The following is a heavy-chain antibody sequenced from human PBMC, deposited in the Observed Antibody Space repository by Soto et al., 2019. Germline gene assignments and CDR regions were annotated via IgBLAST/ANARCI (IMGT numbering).Heavy chain of an antibody. Sequence: QVQLVQSGAEVKKPGASVKVSCKVSGYTLTELSMHWVRQAPGKGLEWMGGFDPEDGETIYAQKFHGRVNMTEYTSTDTAYMELSSLRSEDTAVYYCATTGYSSGWYFDPWGQGTLVTVAS. V-gene: IGHV1-24*01. CDR3: ATTGYSSGWYFDP. J-gene: IGHJ5*02. CDR2: FDPEDGET. D-gene: IGHD6-19*01. CDR1: GYTLTELS.